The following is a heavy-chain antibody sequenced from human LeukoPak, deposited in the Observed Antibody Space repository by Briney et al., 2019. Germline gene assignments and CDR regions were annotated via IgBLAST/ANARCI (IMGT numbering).Heavy chain of an antibody. Sequence: SETLSLTCAVYGGSFSGYYWSWIRQPPGKGLEWIGEINHSGSTDYNPSLKSRVTISVDTSKNQFSLKLSSVTAADTAVYYCARARGRTKQTFDYWGQGTLVTVSS. CDR3: ARARGRTKQTFDY. CDR1: GGSFSGYY. CDR2: INHSGST. V-gene: IGHV4-34*01. D-gene: IGHD3-10*01. J-gene: IGHJ4*02.